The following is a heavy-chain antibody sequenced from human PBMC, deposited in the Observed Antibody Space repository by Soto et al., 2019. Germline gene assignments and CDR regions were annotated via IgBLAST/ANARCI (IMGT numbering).Heavy chain of an antibody. CDR2: ISAHNGNT. CDR1: GYIFTSYG. CDR3: ARGRYGDY. D-gene: IGHD4-17*01. Sequence: QAHLVQSGPELKKPGASVKVSCKGSGYIFTSYGIAWVRQAPGQGLEWMGWISAHNGNTEYAQKFQGRVTVTRDTSTSTAYLELRILRSDDTALYYCARGRYGDYWGQGALVTVSS. V-gene: IGHV1-18*01. J-gene: IGHJ4*02.